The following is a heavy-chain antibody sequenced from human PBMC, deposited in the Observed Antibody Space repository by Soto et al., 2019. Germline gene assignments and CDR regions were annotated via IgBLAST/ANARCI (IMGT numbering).Heavy chain of an antibody. CDR2: VYYLGST. CDR1: GGSMSDFF. V-gene: IGHV4-59*01. D-gene: IGHD3-10*01. Sequence: PSETLSLTCSVSGGSMSDFFWSWIRQSPGRGLEWIGYVYYLGSTDYNPSLKSRVTISVDTSKRQFSLRLSSVTAADAAIYYCARGGYDGSGSPYPAYWGPGTQVTVSS. CDR3: ARGGYDGSGSPYPAY. J-gene: IGHJ4*02.